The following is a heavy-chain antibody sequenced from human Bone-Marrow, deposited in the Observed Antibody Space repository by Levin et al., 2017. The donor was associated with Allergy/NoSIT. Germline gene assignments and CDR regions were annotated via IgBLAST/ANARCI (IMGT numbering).Heavy chain of an antibody. CDR3: ARIMTTSY. Sequence: LSLTCAASGFTFSSYSMNWVRQAPGKGLEWVSSISSSSSYIYYADSVKGRFTISRDNAKNSLYLQMNSLRAEDTAVYYCARIMTTSYWGQGTLVTVSS. D-gene: IGHD2/OR15-2a*01. J-gene: IGHJ4*02. CDR1: GFTFSSYS. V-gene: IGHV3-21*01. CDR2: ISSSSSYI.